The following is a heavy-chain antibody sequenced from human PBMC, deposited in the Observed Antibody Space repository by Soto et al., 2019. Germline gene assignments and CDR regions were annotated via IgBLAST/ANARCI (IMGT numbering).Heavy chain of an antibody. D-gene: IGHD5-18*01. Sequence: GESVKISCXGSGYSFTSYWISWVRQMPGKGLEWMGRIDPSDSYTNYSPSFQGHVTISADKSISTAYLQWSSLKASDTAMYYCARQKHNVDTVDFDYWGQGTLVTVSS. CDR1: GYSFTSYW. CDR3: ARQKHNVDTVDFDY. CDR2: IDPSDSYT. V-gene: IGHV5-10-1*01. J-gene: IGHJ4*02.